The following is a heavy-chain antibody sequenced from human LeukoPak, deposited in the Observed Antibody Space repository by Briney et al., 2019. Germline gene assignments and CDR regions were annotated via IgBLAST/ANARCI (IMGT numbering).Heavy chain of an antibody. V-gene: IGHV1-8*03. CDR2: MNTNSGNK. J-gene: IGHJ5*02. Sequence: ASVKVSCKASGYTFTSYDINWVRQATGQGLEWMGWMNTNSGNKGYAQKFRGRVAITRNTSISTAYMELSSLRSEDTAVYYCARLYCSSTSCYTEYNWFDPWGQGTLVTVSS. CDR3: ARLYCSSTSCYTEYNWFDP. D-gene: IGHD2-2*02. CDR1: GYTFTSYD.